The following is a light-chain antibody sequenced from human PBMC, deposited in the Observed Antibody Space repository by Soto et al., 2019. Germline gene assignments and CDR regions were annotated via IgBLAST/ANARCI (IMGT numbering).Light chain of an antibody. CDR2: EVS. CDR3: YSYAAINKYV. Sequence: QAALTQPPSASGYPGQSVTISCTGTSSDVGAYDYVSWYQQHPGKAPKLIIYEVSYRPSGVPDRFSGSKSGNTASLTVSGLQAEDEADYYCYSYAAINKYVFGTGTKLTVL. CDR1: SSDVGAYDY. V-gene: IGLV2-8*01. J-gene: IGLJ1*01.